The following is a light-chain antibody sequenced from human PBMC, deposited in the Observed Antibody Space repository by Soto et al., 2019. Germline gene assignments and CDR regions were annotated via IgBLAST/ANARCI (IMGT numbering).Light chain of an antibody. Sequence: QSVLTQPPSASGTPGQRVTISCSGSSSNIGSNTVNWYQQLPGTAPKLLIYSNNQRPSGVPDRFSGSKSGTSASLAISGLQSEDEADYYCAAWDDSRNAHVVFGGGTKLTVL. CDR1: SSNIGSNT. J-gene: IGLJ2*01. CDR3: AAWDDSRNAHVV. CDR2: SNN. V-gene: IGLV1-44*01.